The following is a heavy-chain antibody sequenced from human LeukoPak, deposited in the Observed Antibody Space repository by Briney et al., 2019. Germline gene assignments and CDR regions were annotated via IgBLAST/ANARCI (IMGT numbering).Heavy chain of an antibody. Sequence: GESLKISCKGSGYSFPNYWIGWVRQMPGKGLEWMGIIYPGDPDIRYSPSFQGQVTISADKSISTAYLQWSSLRASDTAMYYCAIRYSGSYNDYWGQGTLVTVSS. J-gene: IGHJ4*02. CDR3: AIRYSGSYNDY. CDR1: GYSFPNYW. CDR2: IYPGDPDI. D-gene: IGHD1-26*01. V-gene: IGHV5-51*01.